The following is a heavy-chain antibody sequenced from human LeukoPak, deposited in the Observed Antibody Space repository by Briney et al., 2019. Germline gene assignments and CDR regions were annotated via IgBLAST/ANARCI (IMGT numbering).Heavy chain of an antibody. CDR2: IVVGSGNT. D-gene: IGHD4-23*01. J-gene: IGHJ4*02. Sequence: SVKVSCKASGFTFTSSAVQWVRQARGQRLEWIGWIVVGSGNTNYAQKFQERVTITRDMSTSTAYMELSSLRSEDTAVYYCAREGIYGGNSGGILDYWGQGTLVTVSS. V-gene: IGHV1-58*01. CDR1: GFTFTSSA. CDR3: AREGIYGGNSGGILDY.